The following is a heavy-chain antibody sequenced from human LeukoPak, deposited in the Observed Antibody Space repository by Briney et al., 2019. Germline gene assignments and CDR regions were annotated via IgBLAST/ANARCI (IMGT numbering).Heavy chain of an antibody. CDR3: ATEAPRNSYDILTGYPRLDYYYYGMDV. J-gene: IGHJ6*02. CDR1: GYAFTSYD. CDR2: MNPNSGNT. V-gene: IGHV1-8*01. Sequence: ASVKVSCKASGYAFTSYDINWVRQATGQGLEWMGWMNPNSGNTGYAQTFQGRVTITADESTSTAYMELSSLRSEDTAVYYCATEAPRNSYDILTGYPRLDYYYYGMDVWGQGTTVTVSS. D-gene: IGHD3-9*01.